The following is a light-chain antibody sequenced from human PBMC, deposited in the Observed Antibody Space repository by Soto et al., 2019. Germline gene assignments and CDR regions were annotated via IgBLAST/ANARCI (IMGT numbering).Light chain of an antibody. CDR1: SSNIGNNY. CDR2: DND. J-gene: IGLJ2*01. Sequence: QSVLTQPPSVSAAPGQKVTISCSGSSSNIGNNYVSWYRQFPGTAPKLLIYDNDKRPSGIPDRFSGSKSGTSATPGITGLQTGDEADYYCGAWDSSLSGGVFGGGTKLTVL. V-gene: IGLV1-51*01. CDR3: GAWDSSLSGGV.